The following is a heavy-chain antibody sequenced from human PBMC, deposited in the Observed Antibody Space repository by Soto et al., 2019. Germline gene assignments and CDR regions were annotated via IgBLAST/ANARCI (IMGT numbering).Heavy chain of an antibody. V-gene: IGHV3-74*01. CDR1: GFTFSNYW. CDR2: INSDGSVS. CDR3: ARGDCVGGTCYSLAGSFYYYMDV. D-gene: IGHD2-15*01. J-gene: IGHJ6*03. Sequence: VQLVESGGGLVQPGGSLRLSCAASGFTFSNYWMYWVRQAPGKGLVWVSRINSDGSVSSYADSVKGRLTISSDNVKNTLYLQMDGLRAEDTAVYYCARGDCVGGTCYSLAGSFYYYMDVWGKGTTVTVFS.